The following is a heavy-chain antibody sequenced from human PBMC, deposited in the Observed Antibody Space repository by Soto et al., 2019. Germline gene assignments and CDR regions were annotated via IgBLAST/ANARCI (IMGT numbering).Heavy chain of an antibody. D-gene: IGHD6-13*01. CDR1: EFTFSSYG. J-gene: IGHJ4*02. CDR2: ISYDERNK. V-gene: IGHV3-30*18. CDR3: AKDTIRYSSSWYLDY. Sequence: QVQLVESGGGVVQPGRSLRLSCTVSEFTFSSYGMHWVRQAPGKGLEWVAVISYDERNKHYADSVKGRYTISRDNSKDTLYLQINSLRPEDTAMYYCAKDTIRYSSSWYLDYWGQGILVTVSS.